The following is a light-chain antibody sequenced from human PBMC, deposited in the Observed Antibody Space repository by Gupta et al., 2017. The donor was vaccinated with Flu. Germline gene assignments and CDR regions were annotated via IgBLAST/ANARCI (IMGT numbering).Light chain of an antibody. V-gene: IGKV2-30*01. Sequence: DVVMTQSPLSLSVTLGQPASISCRSSQGLVFSDGNTYLHWFQQRPGQTPRRLIHLVSYRDSGVPDRFSGSGSGIDFTLKISRVEAEDVGIYFCMQGAHWPWTFGQGTKVEVK. CDR2: LVS. J-gene: IGKJ1*01. CDR1: QGLVFSDGNTY. CDR3: MQGAHWPWT.